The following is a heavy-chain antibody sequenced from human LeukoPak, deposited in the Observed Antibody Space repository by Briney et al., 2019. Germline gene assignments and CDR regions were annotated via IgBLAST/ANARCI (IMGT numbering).Heavy chain of an antibody. Sequence: SETLSLTCTVSGDSINSYYWSWIRQPPGKGLEWIGYIYYSGSTNYNPSLKSRVTISVDTSKNQFSLQLNSVTPEDTAVYYCARELGGYDGMNYWGQGTLVTVSS. CDR2: IYYSGST. D-gene: IGHD5-12*01. V-gene: IGHV4-59*12. J-gene: IGHJ4*02. CDR3: ARELGGYDGMNY. CDR1: GDSINSYY.